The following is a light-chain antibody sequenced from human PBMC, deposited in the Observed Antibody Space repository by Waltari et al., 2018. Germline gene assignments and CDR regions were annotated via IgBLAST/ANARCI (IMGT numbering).Light chain of an antibody. V-gene: IGLV1-44*01. J-gene: IGLJ1*01. CDR2: SDN. CDR1: SSNIGSNA. Sequence: QSVLTQPPSPSGTPGQRVIISCSGSSSNIGSNAVNWYQLLPGTAPKLLVYSDNQRPSGVPDRLSGSKSGTSASLAISGLQSADEADYYCVAWDDRLNARVFGTGTKVTVL. CDR3: VAWDDRLNARV.